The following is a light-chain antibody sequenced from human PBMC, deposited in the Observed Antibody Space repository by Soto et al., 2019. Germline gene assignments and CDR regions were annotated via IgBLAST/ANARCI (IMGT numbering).Light chain of an antibody. V-gene: IGKV3-15*01. CDR3: QQYNHWPPYT. CDR2: GAS. Sequence: ETVMTQSPVTLSVSPGDRATLSCRASRNIRSNLAWYQQKRGQAPRLLIYGASTRATGIPARFSGSGSGTEFTLTISSLQSEDFALYYCQQYNHWPPYTFGQGTKLEIK. CDR1: RNIRSN. J-gene: IGKJ2*01.